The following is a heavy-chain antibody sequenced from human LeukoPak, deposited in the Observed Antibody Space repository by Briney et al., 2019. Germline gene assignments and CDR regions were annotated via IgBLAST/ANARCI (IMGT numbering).Heavy chain of an antibody. J-gene: IGHJ5*02. CDR1: GYTFTSYG. D-gene: IGHD2-15*01. CDR2: ISAYNGNT. Sequence: ASVKVSCKASGYTFTSYGISWVRQAPGQGLEWMGWISAYNGNTNYAQKLQGRVTMTTDTSTSTACMELRSLRSDDTAVYYCARAPEGYCSGGSCRWFDPWGQGTLVTVSS. CDR3: ARAPEGYCSGGSCRWFDP. V-gene: IGHV1-18*01.